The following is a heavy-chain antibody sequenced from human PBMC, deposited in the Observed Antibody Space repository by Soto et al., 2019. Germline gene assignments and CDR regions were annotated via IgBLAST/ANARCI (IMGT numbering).Heavy chain of an antibody. J-gene: IGHJ4*02. Sequence: ASVKVSCKAPLYIFTTYGVSWVRQAPGQGLEWMGWTSVYTGITHYAQKFQGRLTLTTDTSTSTAYMELRSLRSDDTAVYYCARDRSSGYYRLSDWGQGTPVTVSS. CDR1: LYIFTTYG. D-gene: IGHD3-22*01. CDR3: ARDRSSGYYRLSD. V-gene: IGHV1-18*01. CDR2: TSVYTGIT.